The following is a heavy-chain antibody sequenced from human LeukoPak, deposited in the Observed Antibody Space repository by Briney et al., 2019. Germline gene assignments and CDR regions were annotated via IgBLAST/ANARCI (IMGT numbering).Heavy chain of an antibody. V-gene: IGHV3-53*01. CDR3: YVEMAQRTLDV. D-gene: IGHD5-24*01. Sequence: PGGSLRLSCAASGFTVSSNSMSWVRQAPGKGLEWVPVIYSGGSTSYADSVKGRFTISRYNSKNTLYLQMNSLRAEDTDVYYCYVEMAQRTLDVWGKGTTVTVSS. CDR1: GFTVSSNS. J-gene: IGHJ6*04. CDR2: IYSGGST.